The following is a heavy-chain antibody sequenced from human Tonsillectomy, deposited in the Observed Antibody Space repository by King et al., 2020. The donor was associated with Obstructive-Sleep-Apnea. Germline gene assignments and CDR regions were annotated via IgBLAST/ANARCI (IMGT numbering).Heavy chain of an antibody. CDR1: GGSFSDYY. CDR2: INHSGRT. J-gene: IGHJ5*02. CDR3: ARGSGAAAVNWFDP. Sequence: VQLQQWGAGLLKPSETLSLTCAVYGGSFSDYYWSWIRQPPGKGLEWIGEINHSGRTNYNPSLKSRVTISVDTTNNKFSLKLSSVTAADTAVYYCARGSGAAAVNWFDPWGQGTLVTVSS. D-gene: IGHD6-13*01. V-gene: IGHV4-34*01.